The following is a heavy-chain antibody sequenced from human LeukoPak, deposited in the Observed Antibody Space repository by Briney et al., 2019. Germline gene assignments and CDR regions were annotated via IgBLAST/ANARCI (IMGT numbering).Heavy chain of an antibody. CDR2: IRSKTYGGTT. CDR3: TRGRGGYDY. D-gene: IGHD5-24*01. Sequence: GGSLRLSCTASGFTFGDYAMSWVRQAPGKGLEWVGFIRSKTYGGTTEFAASVKGRFTISRDDSKSIAYLQMNSLKTEDTAVYYCTRGRGGYDYWGQGTLVTVSS. CDR1: GFTFGDYA. J-gene: IGHJ4*02. V-gene: IGHV3-49*04.